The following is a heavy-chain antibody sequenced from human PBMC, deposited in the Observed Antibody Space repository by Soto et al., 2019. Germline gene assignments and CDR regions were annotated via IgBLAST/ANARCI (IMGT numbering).Heavy chain of an antibody. CDR2: IIPIFGTA. V-gene: IGHV1-69*13. D-gene: IGHD3-22*01. CDR3: ARAEADREEITMIVVVAYYYYGMAV. Sequence: GASVKVSCKAAGGTFSSYAISWVRQGPGQGLWWMGGIIPIFGTANYAQKFQGRVTITADESSSTAYMELSSLRSEDTAVYYCARAEADREEITMIVVVAYYYYGMAVWGQGPTVTVSS. J-gene: IGHJ6*02. CDR1: GGTFSSYA.